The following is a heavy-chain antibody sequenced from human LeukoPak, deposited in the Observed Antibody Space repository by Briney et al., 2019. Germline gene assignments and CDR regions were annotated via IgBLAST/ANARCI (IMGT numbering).Heavy chain of an antibody. V-gene: IGHV3-30*03. CDR2: ISYDGSNK. CDR1: GFTFSSYG. Sequence: GGSLRLSCAASGFTFSSYGMHWVRQAPGKGLEWVAVISYDGSNKYYADSVKGRFTISRDNSKNTLYLQMNSLRAEDTAVYYCARDHLGNYGDYGDYYYGMDVWGKGTTVTVSS. D-gene: IGHD4-17*01. J-gene: IGHJ6*04. CDR3: ARDHLGNYGDYGDYYYGMDV.